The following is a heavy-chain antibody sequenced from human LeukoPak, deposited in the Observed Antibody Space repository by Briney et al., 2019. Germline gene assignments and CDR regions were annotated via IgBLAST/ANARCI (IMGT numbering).Heavy chain of an antibody. Sequence: GASVKVSCKASGYTFTSYGISWVRQAPGQGLEWMGWISAYNGNTNYAQKLQGRVTMTTDTSTSTAYMELRSLRSDDTAVYYCARRGDSSSPKQNYYYYGMDVWGQGTTVTVSS. J-gene: IGHJ6*02. CDR3: ARRGDSSSPKQNYYYYGMDV. V-gene: IGHV1-18*01. D-gene: IGHD6-6*01. CDR2: ISAYNGNT. CDR1: GYTFTSYG.